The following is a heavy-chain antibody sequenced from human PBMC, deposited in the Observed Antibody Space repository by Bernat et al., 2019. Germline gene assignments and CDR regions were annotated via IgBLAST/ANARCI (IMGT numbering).Heavy chain of an antibody. CDR2: ISGSGGST. J-gene: IGHJ4*02. V-gene: IGHV3-23*01. D-gene: IGHD5-12*01. Sequence: EVQLLESGGGLVQPGGSLRLSCAASGFTFSSYAMSWVRQAPGKGLEWVSAISGSGGSTYYADSVKGRFTISRDNSKTTLYLQMNSLRSEDTAVYYCARYSGYERIFDYWGQGTLVTVSS. CDR1: GFTFSSYA. CDR3: ARYSGYERIFDY.